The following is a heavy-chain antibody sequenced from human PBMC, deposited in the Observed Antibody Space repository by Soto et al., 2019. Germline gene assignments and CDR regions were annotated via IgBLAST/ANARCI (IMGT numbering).Heavy chain of an antibody. CDR3: ARVMAAMQNWLDP. J-gene: IGHJ5*02. Sequence: CSVSGGSISSIDYFWSWIRQPPGKGLEWIGFIYHTGTTYYNPSLRSRVTISIDTSKSQFSMKLNSVTAADTAVYYCARVMAAMQNWLDPWGQGTLVTVSS. D-gene: IGHD2-2*01. CDR1: GGSISSIDYF. CDR2: IYHTGTT. V-gene: IGHV4-30-4*01.